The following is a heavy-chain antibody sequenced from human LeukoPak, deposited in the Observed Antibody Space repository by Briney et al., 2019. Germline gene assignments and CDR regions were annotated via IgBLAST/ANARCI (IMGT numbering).Heavy chain of an antibody. CDR2: VSPDGSGT. Sequence: ASVKVSCKASGNILTSNYIHWVRHAPGQGLEWMGWVSPDGSGTHYAQKFQDRVTMTRDKSINTAYMELSRLTSDDTAVYYCARDKGGLDVWVQGTTVTVSS. V-gene: IGHV1-2*02. CDR1: GNILTSNY. CDR3: ARDKGGLDV. J-gene: IGHJ6*02.